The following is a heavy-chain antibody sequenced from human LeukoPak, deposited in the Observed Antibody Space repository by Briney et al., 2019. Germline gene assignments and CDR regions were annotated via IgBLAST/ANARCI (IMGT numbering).Heavy chain of an antibody. Sequence: PSETLSLTCTVSGGSISSSSYYWGWIRQPPGKGLEWIGSIYYSGSTYYNPSLKSRVTISVDTSKNQFSLKLSSVTAADTAVYYCARRYNGYDYGYFDYWGQGTLVTVSS. D-gene: IGHD5-12*01. CDR3: ARRYNGYDYGYFDY. V-gene: IGHV4-39*07. J-gene: IGHJ4*02. CDR2: IYYSGST. CDR1: GGSISSSSYY.